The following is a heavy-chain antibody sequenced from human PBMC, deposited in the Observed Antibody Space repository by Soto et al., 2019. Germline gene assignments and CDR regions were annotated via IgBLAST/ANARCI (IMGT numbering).Heavy chain of an antibody. Sequence: SETLSLTCAVSGGSISSGGYSWSWIRQPPGKGLEWIGYIYHSGSTYYNPSLKSRVTISVDTSKNQFSLKLSSVTAADKAVYYCARGQNPSRFTDYWGQGTLVTVSS. J-gene: IGHJ4*02. CDR1: GGSISSGGYS. D-gene: IGHD3-16*01. V-gene: IGHV4-30-2*01. CDR2: IYHSGST. CDR3: ARGQNPSRFTDY.